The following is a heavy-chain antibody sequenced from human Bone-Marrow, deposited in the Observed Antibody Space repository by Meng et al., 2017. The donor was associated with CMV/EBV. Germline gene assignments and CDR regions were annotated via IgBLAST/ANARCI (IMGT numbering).Heavy chain of an antibody. D-gene: IGHD2-15*01. CDR3: AKDTSPYCSGGTCYPGWFDP. V-gene: IGHV3-7*01. Sequence: GESLKISCVASGFTFSSYWMDWVRQAPGKGLEWVANIKQDGNEKYYVDSVKGRFTISRDNSKNTLYLQMNSLRAEDTAFYYCAKDTSPYCSGGTCYPGWFDPWGQGTLVTVSS. CDR1: GFTFSSYW. J-gene: IGHJ5*02. CDR2: IKQDGNEK.